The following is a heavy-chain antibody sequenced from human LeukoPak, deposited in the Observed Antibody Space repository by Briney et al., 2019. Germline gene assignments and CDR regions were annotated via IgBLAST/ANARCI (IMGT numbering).Heavy chain of an antibody. CDR3: ARDAGYNYYFDY. Sequence: GGSLRLSCAASGFTFSSYAMHWVRQAPGKGLEWVAVISYDGGNKYYADSVKGRFTISRDNSKNTLYLQMNSLRAEDTAVYYCARDAGYNYYFDYWGQGTLVTVSS. CDR2: ISYDGGNK. V-gene: IGHV3-30-3*01. D-gene: IGHD5-24*01. J-gene: IGHJ4*02. CDR1: GFTFSSYA.